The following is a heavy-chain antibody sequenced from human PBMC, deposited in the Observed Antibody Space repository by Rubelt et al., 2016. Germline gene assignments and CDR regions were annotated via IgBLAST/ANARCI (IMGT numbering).Heavy chain of an antibody. CDR3: ARTPSTGSRKIDY. V-gene: IGHV4-39*01. CDR2: VYYSGSA. CDR1: GGSISSSGYY. J-gene: IGHJ4*02. D-gene: IGHD1-14*01. Sequence: QLQLQESGPGLVKPSETLSLTCTVSGGSISSSGYYWGWIRQPPGKGLEWIGSVYYSGSAYDSPPLKRRVTISVYTSKNQFSLKVTSVTAADTAVYYCARTPSTGSRKIDYWGQGTLVTVSS.